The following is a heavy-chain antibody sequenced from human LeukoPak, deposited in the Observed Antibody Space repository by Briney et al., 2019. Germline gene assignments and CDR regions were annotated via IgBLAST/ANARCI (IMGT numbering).Heavy chain of an antibody. V-gene: IGHV4-34*01. CDR1: GGSFSDYY. CDR3: ARENDSRDYFFNY. J-gene: IGHJ4*02. Sequence: SEALSVTCAVYGGSFSDYYWSWIRQPPGKGLEWIGEINHSGSTNYSPSLKSRVTISVDTSKNQFSLKLSSVTAADTAVYYCARENDSRDYFFNYWGQGTLVTVSS. D-gene: IGHD3-22*01. CDR2: INHSGST.